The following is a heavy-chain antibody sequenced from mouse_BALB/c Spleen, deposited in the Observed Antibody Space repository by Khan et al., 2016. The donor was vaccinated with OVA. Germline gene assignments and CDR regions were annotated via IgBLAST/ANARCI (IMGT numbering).Heavy chain of an antibody. CDR1: GYTFTSYV. J-gene: IGHJ3*01. Sequence: EVQLQESGPEVVKPGASVKMSCKASGYTFTSYVMHWVKQKPGQGLEWIGYIYPFNDATKFNEKFNGKATLTSDKSSRTAYMELSNLTSEDSAVYYRAQVGSYYVSFVHWGQGTLVTVSA. CDR2: IYPFNDAT. V-gene: IGHV1S136*01. CDR3: AQVGSYYVSFVH. D-gene: IGHD1-1*01.